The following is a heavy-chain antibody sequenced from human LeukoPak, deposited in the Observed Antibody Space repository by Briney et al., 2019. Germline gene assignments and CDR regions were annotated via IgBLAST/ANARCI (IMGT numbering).Heavy chain of an antibody. CDR2: IYYSGST. V-gene: IGHV4-59*01. CDR1: GGSISSYY. D-gene: IGHD3-10*01. J-gene: IGHJ5*02. Sequence: PSETLSLTCTVSGGSISSYYWSWIRQPPGKGLEWIGYIYYSGSTNYNASLTNRVTISVDTSKNQFSLMLSSVTAADTAVYYCAGVYGSGTWSWGQGTLVTVSS. CDR3: AGVYGSGTWS.